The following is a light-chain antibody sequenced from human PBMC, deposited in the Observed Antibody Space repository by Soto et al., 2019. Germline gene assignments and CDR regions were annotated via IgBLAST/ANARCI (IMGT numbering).Light chain of an antibody. V-gene: IGKV1-6*01. CDR2: AAS. J-gene: IGKJ1*01. CDR1: RDIGSD. Sequence: IQVTQTQSSLSASVGDRFTITCRARRDIGSDLSWYQQKPGKAPTLLIYAASNLQSGVPSRFRGSRSGTEFTLTVSRLQPEDFATYYCLQDDDDSWTFGQGTKVDI. CDR3: LQDDDDSWT.